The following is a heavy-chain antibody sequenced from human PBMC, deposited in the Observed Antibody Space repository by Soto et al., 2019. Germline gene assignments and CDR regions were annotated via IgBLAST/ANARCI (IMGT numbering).Heavy chain of an antibody. CDR1: GGTFSNYA. V-gene: IGHV1-69*13. CDR2: IAPIFGTP. Sequence: ASVKVSCKASGGTFSNYAISWVRQAPGQGLEWMGGIAPIFGTPNYAQNFQGRVTITADESTSTAYMELSGLRSEDTALYYCARANVGATSGHYYYAMDVWGQGTTVTVSS. CDR3: ARANVGATSGHYYYAMDV. J-gene: IGHJ6*02.